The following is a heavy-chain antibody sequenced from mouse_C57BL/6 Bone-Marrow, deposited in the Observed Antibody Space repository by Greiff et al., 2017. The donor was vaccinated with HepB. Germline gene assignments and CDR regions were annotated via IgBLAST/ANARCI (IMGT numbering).Heavy chain of an antibody. CDR2: ISSGSSTI. CDR3: ARPSMVTGSWFAY. CDR1: GFTFSDYG. Sequence: EVQLVESGGGLVKPGGSLKLSCAASGFTFSDYGMHWVRQAPEKGLEWVAYISSGSSTIYYADTVKGRFTISRDNAKNTLFLQMTSLRSEDTAMYYCARPSMVTGSWFAYWGQGTLVTVSA. D-gene: IGHD2-2*01. J-gene: IGHJ3*01. V-gene: IGHV5-17*01.